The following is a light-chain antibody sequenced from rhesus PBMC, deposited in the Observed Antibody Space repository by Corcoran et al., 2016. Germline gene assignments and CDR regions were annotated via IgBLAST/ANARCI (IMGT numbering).Light chain of an antibody. CDR2: EAS. CDR1: QAITND. Sequence: DIQMTQSPSSLSASVGDSVTITCRASQAITNDLAWYQQKPGQTPKLLIYEASSLQSGIPSRFSGSGSGTDFTLTISDFQSEDFASYYCQHYYSSPWTFGQGTKVEIK. CDR3: QHYYSSPWT. V-gene: IGKV1-21*01. J-gene: IGKJ1*01.